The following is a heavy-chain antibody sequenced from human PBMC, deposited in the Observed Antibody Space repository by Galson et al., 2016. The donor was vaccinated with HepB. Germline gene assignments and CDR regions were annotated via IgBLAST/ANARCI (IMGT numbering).Heavy chain of an antibody. CDR2: ITGSGGVT. D-gene: IGHD6-19*01. V-gene: IGHV3-23*01. CDR3: AKDVFTSGWPNVFDS. J-gene: IGHJ4*02. Sequence: SLRLSCAASGFTFGDYAMTWVRQSPGKGLAWVSAITGSGGVTYYADSVRGRFTISRDNPKNMVYLQMNSLRADDTAVYYRAKDVFTSGWPNVFDSWGQGTMVAVSS. CDR1: GFTFGDYA.